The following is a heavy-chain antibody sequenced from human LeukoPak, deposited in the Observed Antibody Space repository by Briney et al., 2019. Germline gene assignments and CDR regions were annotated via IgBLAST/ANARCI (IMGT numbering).Heavy chain of an antibody. J-gene: IGHJ1*01. V-gene: IGHV4-34*01. D-gene: IGHD3-22*01. CDR1: GGSFSGYY. CDR2: INHSGSS. Sequence: SETLSLTCAVYGGSFSGYYWSWIRQPPGKGLEWIGEINHSGSSKYNPSLKSRVIISVDTSKNQFSLKLTSVTAADAAVYYCARPEEYDSRGYSSYFQYWGQGTLVTVSS. CDR3: ARPEEYDSRGYSSYFQY.